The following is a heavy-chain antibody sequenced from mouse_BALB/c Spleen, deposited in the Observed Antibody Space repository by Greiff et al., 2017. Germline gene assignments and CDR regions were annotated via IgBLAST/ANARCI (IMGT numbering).Heavy chain of an antibody. CDR3: ARYDYAMDY. CDR2: IYPGDGDT. CDR1: GYTFTSYW. J-gene: IGHJ4*01. Sequence: QVQLQQSGAELVRPGASVKLSCKASGYTFTSYWMQWVKQRPGQGLEWIGAIYPGDGDTRYTQKFKGKATLTADKSSSTAYMQLSSLASEDSAVYYCARYDYAMDYWGQGTSVTVSS. V-gene: IGHV1-87*01. D-gene: IGHD2-14*01.